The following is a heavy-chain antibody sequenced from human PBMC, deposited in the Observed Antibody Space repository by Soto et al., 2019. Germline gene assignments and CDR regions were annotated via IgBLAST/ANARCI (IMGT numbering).Heavy chain of an antibody. J-gene: IGHJ4*02. D-gene: IGHD2-15*01. V-gene: IGHV1-46*01. CDR3: ARGPHIAVDHYKKYYFDY. CDR2: INPSGGTT. CDR1: GGTFSSYA. Sequence: ASVKVSCKASGGTFSSYAISWVRQAPGQGLEWMGIINPSGGTTRAAQKFQGRVTMTRDTSTSTVYMELSSLRSEDTAVYYCARGPHIAVDHYKKYYFDYWGQGTLVTVSS.